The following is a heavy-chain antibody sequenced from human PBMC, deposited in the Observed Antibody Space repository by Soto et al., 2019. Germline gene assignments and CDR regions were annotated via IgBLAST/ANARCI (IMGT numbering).Heavy chain of an antibody. Sequence: QVQLVQSGAEVKKPGSSVKVSCKASGGIFSTYAISWLRQAPGQGLEWMGGIIPIFGTPNYAQRFQGRVNITADESTSTAYMELSRLRSEDTAVYYCARDRDDYGSGNYYNSIDFWGQGTLVTVSS. V-gene: IGHV1-69*01. J-gene: IGHJ4*02. CDR2: IIPIFGTP. CDR3: ARDRDDYGSGNYYNSIDF. D-gene: IGHD3-10*01. CDR1: GGIFSTYA.